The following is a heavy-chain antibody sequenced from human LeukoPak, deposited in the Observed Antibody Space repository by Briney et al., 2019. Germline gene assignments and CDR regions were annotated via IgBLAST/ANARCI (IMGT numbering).Heavy chain of an antibody. D-gene: IGHD2-2*01. Sequence: GASVKVSCKASGYTFTSYGISWVRQAPGQGLEWMGWISAYNGNTNYAQKLQGRVTMTTDTSTSTAYMELRSLRSDDTAVYYCARVMNFGGYCSSTSCSIDYWGQGTLVTVSS. V-gene: IGHV1-18*01. CDR1: GYTFTSYG. CDR3: ARVMNFGGYCSSTSCSIDY. J-gene: IGHJ4*02. CDR2: ISAYNGNT.